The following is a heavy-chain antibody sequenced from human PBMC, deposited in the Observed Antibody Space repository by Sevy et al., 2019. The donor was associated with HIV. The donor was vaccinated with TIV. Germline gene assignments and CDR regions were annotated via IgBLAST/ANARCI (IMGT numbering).Heavy chain of an antibody. CDR1: GGSIRRGDYF. CDR3: ARLRGGYGNGWFYYYMDV. V-gene: IGHV4-39*01. J-gene: IGHJ6*03. CDR2: ITDSGST. Sequence: SETLSLTCSVTGGSIRRGDYFWGWIRQSPGKGLEWIGSITDSGSTYYNPSLKSRVTMSVDTSKNLFSLKLSSVTAADTAVHYCARLRGGYGNGWFYYYMDVWGKGTTVTVSS. D-gene: IGHD3-10*01.